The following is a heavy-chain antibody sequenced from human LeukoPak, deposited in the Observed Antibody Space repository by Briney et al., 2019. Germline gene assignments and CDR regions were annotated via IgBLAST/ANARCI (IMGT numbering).Heavy chain of an antibody. J-gene: IGHJ5*02. Sequence: GSLRLSCAVSRFTFSSYGMSWIRQPPGKGLEWIGSIYYSGSTYYNPSLKSRVTISVDTSKNQFSLKLSSVTAADTAVYYCACITMVRGVIIGPSTAEVPWGQGTLVTVSS. D-gene: IGHD3-10*01. V-gene: IGHV4-39*01. CDR3: ACITMVRGVIIGPSTAEVP. CDR2: IYYSGST. CDR1: RFTFSSYG.